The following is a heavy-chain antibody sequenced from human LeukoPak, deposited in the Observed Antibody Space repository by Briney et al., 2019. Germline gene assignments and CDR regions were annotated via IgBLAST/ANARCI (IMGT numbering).Heavy chain of an antibody. D-gene: IGHD3-22*01. V-gene: IGHV3-7*01. J-gene: IGHJ4*02. CDR3: ASGMGSSGLGDDYDSAGR. Sequence: SGESMRLSCAASGFTFSNYWMSWVRQAPGKGIEWVANIKKDGNEKYYLDSVKGRFTIWRDNAANPLYLQMNGLSVEEPAVYYCASGMGSSGLGDDYDSAGRWGQGTLVTVSS. CDR2: IKKDGNEK. CDR1: GFTFSNYW.